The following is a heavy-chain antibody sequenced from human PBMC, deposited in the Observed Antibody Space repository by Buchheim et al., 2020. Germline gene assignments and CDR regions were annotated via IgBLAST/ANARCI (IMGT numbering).Heavy chain of an antibody. Sequence: QLQLQESGSGLVKPSQTLSLTCGVSGGSISSGPYSWSWIRQPPGKGLEWIGYIYQSGDTYYNPALRSRVTISVDTSKNQFSLKLSSVTAADTAVYYCARGLHLGSGRLLLRPWFDPWGQGTL. D-gene: IGHD3-22*01. V-gene: IGHV4-30-2*01. J-gene: IGHJ5*02. CDR2: IYQSGDT. CDR1: GGSISSGPYS. CDR3: ARGLHLGSGRLLLRPWFDP.